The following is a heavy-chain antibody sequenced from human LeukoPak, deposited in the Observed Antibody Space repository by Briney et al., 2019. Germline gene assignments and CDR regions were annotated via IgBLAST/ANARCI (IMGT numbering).Heavy chain of an antibody. J-gene: IGHJ4*02. V-gene: IGHV3-23*01. CDR2: ISHSGGTS. Sequence: PGGSLRLSCAASGFTFTNYATSWVRQAPGKGLEWVSGISHSGGTSYYADSVKGRFTISRDNSKDTLYLQMSSLRGEDTAIYYCAKEKYNAWSPYYFDYWGQGTLVTVSS. CDR3: AKEKYNAWSPYYFDY. D-gene: IGHD1-1*01. CDR1: GFTFTNYA.